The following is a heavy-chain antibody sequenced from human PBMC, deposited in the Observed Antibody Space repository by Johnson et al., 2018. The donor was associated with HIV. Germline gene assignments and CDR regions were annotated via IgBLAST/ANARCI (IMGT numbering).Heavy chain of an antibody. CDR2: ISYDGNSK. CDR3: ARERDPERGAQKSGVYAFDI. CDR1: GFTFSSYP. D-gene: IGHD3-10*01. Sequence: QVQLVESGGGVVQPGRSLRLSCAASGFTFSSYPMHWVRQAPGKGLEWVAFISYDGNSKYFADSVKGRFTISRDNSKNTLYLQMNSLRAEDTAVYYCARERDPERGAQKSGVYAFDIWGQGTIVTVSS. J-gene: IGHJ3*02. V-gene: IGHV3-30*04.